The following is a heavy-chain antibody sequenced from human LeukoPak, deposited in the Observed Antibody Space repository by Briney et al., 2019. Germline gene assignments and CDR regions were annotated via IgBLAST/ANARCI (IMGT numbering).Heavy chain of an antibody. Sequence: SETLSLTCAVYGGSFSGYYWSWIRQPPGKGLEWIGEINHSGSTNYNPSLKSRVTISVDTSKNQFSLKLSSVTAADTAVYYCASRRAPPHNYCSSTSCYAVGDFDYWGQGTLVTVSS. CDR2: INHSGST. V-gene: IGHV4-34*01. D-gene: IGHD2-2*01. CDR1: GGSFSGYY. J-gene: IGHJ4*02. CDR3: ASRRAPPHNYCSSTSCYAVGDFDY.